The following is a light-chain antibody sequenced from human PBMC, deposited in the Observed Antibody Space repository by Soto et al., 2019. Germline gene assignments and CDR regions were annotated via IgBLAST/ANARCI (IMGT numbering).Light chain of an antibody. Sequence: QSVLTQPPAASGSPGQSVTISCTGTSSDVGAYNYVSWYQQHPGKAPKLMIYEVSKRPSGVPDRFSGSKSGNTASLTVSGLQAEDEADYYCRSDAGSNNYVLGNGTKPTVL. CDR2: EVS. J-gene: IGLJ1*01. V-gene: IGLV2-8*01. CDR1: SSDVGAYNY. CDR3: RSDAGSNNYV.